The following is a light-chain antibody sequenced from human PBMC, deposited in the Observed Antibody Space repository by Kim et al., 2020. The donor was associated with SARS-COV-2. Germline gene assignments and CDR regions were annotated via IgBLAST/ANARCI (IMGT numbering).Light chain of an antibody. Sequence: GQSVTISCSGTSSDVGGYNYVSWYQQYPGNAPKLMIYDVSERPSGVPDRFSGSKSGNTASLTISVLQAEDEADYYCCSYAGSYTFVFGGGTKLTVL. CDR1: SSDVGGYNY. J-gene: IGLJ2*01. V-gene: IGLV2-11*03. CDR3: CSYAGSYTFV. CDR2: DVS.